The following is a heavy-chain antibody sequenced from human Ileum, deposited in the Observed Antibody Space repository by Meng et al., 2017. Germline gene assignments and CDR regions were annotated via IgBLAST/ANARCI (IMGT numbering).Heavy chain of an antibody. CDR1: GGSISSGDYY. J-gene: IGHJ4*02. CDR2: IYSSGST. D-gene: IGHD3-22*01. V-gene: IGHV4-30-4*01. CDR3: ARDRDSSGYYPY. Sequence: QVQLQESGPGLVKPSQTLSLTCTVSGGSISSGDYYWSWIRQPPGKGLEWIGYIYSSGSTYYNPSLKSRLTISVDTSKNQFSLKLSPVTAADTAVYYCARDRDSSGYYPYWGQGTLVTVSS.